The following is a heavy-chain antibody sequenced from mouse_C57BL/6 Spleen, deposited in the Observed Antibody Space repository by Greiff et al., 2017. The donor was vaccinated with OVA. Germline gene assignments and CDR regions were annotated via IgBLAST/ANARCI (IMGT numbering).Heavy chain of an antibody. CDR3: ARGTTVRYFDY. CDR1: GYASSSSW. J-gene: IGHJ2*01. V-gene: IGHV1-82*01. Sequence: VVESGPELVKPGASVKISCKASGYASSSSWMNWVKQRPGKGLEWIGRIYPGDGDTNYNGKFKGKATLTADKSSSTAYMQLSSLTSDDSAVYFCARGTTVRYFDYWGQGTTLTVSS. CDR2: IYPGDGDT. D-gene: IGHD1-1*01.